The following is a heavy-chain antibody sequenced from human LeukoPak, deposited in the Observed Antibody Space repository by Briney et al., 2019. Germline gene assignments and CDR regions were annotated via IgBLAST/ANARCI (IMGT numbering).Heavy chain of an antibody. Sequence: PGGSLRLSCAASGFTFSSYEMNWVRQAPGKGLEWVSYISSSGSTIYYADSVKGRFTISRDNAKNSLYLQMNSLRAEDTAVYYCARESCSGGSCYSISGPYNWFDPWGQGTLVTVSS. J-gene: IGHJ5*02. CDR3: ARESCSGGSCYSISGPYNWFDP. D-gene: IGHD2-15*01. V-gene: IGHV3-48*03. CDR1: GFTFSSYE. CDR2: ISSSGSTI.